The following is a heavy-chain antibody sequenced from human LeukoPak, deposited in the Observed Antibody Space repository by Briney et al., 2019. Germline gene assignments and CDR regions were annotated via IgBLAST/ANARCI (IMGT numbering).Heavy chain of an antibody. CDR3: VRDAWQWLVTGITFDY. Sequence: ASVKVSCKVSGYTLTELSMHWVRQAPGKGLEWMGGFDPEDGETIYAQKFQGRVTMTEDTSTDTAYMELSSLRSEDTAVYYCVRDAWQWLVTGITFDYWGQGTLVTVSS. V-gene: IGHV1-24*01. D-gene: IGHD6-19*01. J-gene: IGHJ4*02. CDR2: FDPEDGET. CDR1: GYTLTELS.